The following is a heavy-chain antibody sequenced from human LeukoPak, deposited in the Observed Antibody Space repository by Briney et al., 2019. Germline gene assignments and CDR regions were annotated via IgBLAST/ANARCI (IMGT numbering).Heavy chain of an antibody. CDR2: ISYDGSNK. CDR1: GFTFSSYG. Sequence: GGSLRLSCAASGFTFSSYGMHWVRQAPGKGLEWVAVISYDGSNKYYADSVKGRFTISRDNSKNTLYLQMNSLRAEDTAVYYCAKVRRYYGSGSRNYGMDVWGQGTTVTVSS. J-gene: IGHJ6*02. CDR3: AKVRRYYGSGSRNYGMDV. D-gene: IGHD3-10*01. V-gene: IGHV3-30*18.